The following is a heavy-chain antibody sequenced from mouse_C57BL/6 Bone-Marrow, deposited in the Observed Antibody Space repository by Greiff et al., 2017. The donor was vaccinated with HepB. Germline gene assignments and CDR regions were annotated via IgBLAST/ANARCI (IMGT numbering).Heavy chain of an antibody. D-gene: IGHD1-1*01. J-gene: IGHJ1*03. V-gene: IGHV1-62-2*01. CDR2: FYPGSGSI. Sequence: QVQLQQSGAELVKPGASVKLSCKASGYTFTEYTIHWVKQRSGQGLEWIGWFYPGSGSIKYNEKFKDKATLTADKSSITVYMELSRLTSEDSAVYFCARHEVLITTVVATEYFDVWGTGTTVTVSS. CDR3: ARHEVLITTVVATEYFDV. CDR1: GYTFTEYT.